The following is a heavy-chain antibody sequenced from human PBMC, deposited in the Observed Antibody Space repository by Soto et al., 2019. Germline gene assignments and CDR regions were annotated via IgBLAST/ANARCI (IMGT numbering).Heavy chain of an antibody. Sequence: GASVKVSCKASGYTVTGYYMHWVRQAPGQGLEWMGWINPNSGGTNYAQKFQGRVTMTRDTSISRAYMELSRLRSDDTAVYYCARDSLANCGGDCYSVHYYFDHWGQGTLFTVSS. CDR1: GYTVTGYY. J-gene: IGHJ4*02. V-gene: IGHV1-2*02. CDR2: INPNSGGT. D-gene: IGHD2-21*02. CDR3: ARDSLANCGGDCYSVHYYFDH.